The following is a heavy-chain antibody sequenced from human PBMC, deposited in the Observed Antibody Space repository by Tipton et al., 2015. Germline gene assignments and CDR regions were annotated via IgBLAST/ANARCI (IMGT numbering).Heavy chain of an antibody. V-gene: IGHV5-51*01. CDR2: IHPGDSYA. CDR3: ARDWARGCNGAICYGNWFDP. J-gene: IGHJ5*02. Sequence: QLVQSGAEVRKTGEPLKISCQGFGYSCSDYWIAWVRQMPGRGLEWMGTIHPGDSYARYSPSFQGQVTISADKSITTAYLQWSSLKASDSAMYYCARDWARGCNGAICYGNWFDPWGQGTLVTVSS. CDR1: GYSCSDYW. D-gene: IGHD2-15*01.